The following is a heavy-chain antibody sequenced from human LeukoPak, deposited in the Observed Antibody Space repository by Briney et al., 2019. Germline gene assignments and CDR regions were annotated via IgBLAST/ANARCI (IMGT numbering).Heavy chain of an antibody. J-gene: IGHJ4*02. CDR1: GFTFDDYG. Sequence: GGSLRLSCAASGFTFDDYGMSWVRQAPGKGLEWVSGINWNGGSTGYADSVKGRFTISRDNSKNTLYLQMNSLRAEDTAVYYCAKAGGSGVSAYWGQGTLVTVSS. CDR2: INWNGGST. D-gene: IGHD3-10*01. V-gene: IGHV3-20*04. CDR3: AKAGGSGVSAY.